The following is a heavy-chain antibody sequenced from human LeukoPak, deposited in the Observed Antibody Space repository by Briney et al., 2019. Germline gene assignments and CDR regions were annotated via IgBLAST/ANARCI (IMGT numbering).Heavy chain of an antibody. CDR3: ARGLSSYYYYYMDV. CDR2: IYTSGST. Sequence: SETLSLTCTVSGGSISSYYWSWIRQPAGKGLEWIGRIYTSGSTNYNPSLKSRVTMSVDTSKNQFSLKMSSVTAADTAVYYCARGLSSYYYYYMDVWGKGTTVTVSS. D-gene: IGHD2-21*01. CDR1: GGSISSYY. V-gene: IGHV4-4*07. J-gene: IGHJ6*03.